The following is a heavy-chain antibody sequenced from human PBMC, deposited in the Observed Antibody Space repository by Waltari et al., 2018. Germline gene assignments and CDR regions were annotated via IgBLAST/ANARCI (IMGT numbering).Heavy chain of an antibody. CDR3: ARGMTTPECWFDP. CDR1: GGSFSGYY. CDR2: INHSGST. V-gene: IGHV4-34*01. J-gene: IGHJ5*02. D-gene: IGHD4-17*01. Sequence: QVQLQQWGAGLLKPSETLSLTCAVYGGSFSGYYWSWIRQPPGKGLEWIGEINHSGSTNYNPSLKSRVTISVDTSKNQFSLKLSSVTAADTAVYYCARGMTTPECWFDPWGQGTLVTVSS.